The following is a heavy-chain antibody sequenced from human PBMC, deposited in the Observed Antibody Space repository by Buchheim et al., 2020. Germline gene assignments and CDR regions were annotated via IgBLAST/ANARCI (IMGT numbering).Heavy chain of an antibody. CDR2: IKSKTDGGTT. J-gene: IGHJ4*02. CDR3: TTGLYYDFWSGEDMVVDY. D-gene: IGHD3-3*01. CDR1: GFTFSNAW. V-gene: IGHV3-15*01. Sequence: EVQLVESGGGLVKPGGSLRLSCAVSGFTFSNAWMSWVRQAPGKGLEWVGRIKSKTDGGTTDYAAPVKGRFTISRDDSKNTLYLQMNSLKTEDTAVYYCTTGLYYDFWSGEDMVVDYWGQGTL.